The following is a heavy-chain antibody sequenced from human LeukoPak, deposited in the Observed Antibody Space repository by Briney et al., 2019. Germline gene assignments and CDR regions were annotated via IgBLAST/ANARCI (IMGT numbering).Heavy chain of an antibody. Sequence: TGGSLRLSCAASGFTVSSNYMSWVRQAPGKGLEWASVIYSGGSTYYADSVKGRFTISRDNSKNTLYLQMNSLRAEDTAVYYCARVACSGRWLQDFDYWGQGTLVTVSS. J-gene: IGHJ4*02. D-gene: IGHD5-24*01. CDR1: GFTVSSNY. V-gene: IGHV3-66*02. CDR3: ARVACSGRWLQDFDY. CDR2: IYSGGST.